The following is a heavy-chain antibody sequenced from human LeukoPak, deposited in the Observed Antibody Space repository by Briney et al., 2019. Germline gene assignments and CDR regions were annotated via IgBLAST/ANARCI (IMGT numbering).Heavy chain of an antibody. CDR3: VNQISGWVY. Sequence: GGSLRLSCSASGFTFSSYVMHWVRQAPGKGLQYVSGISPNGRTTYYADSVKGRFTISRDNSKNTLYLQMSSLRAEDTAVYYCVNQISGWVYWGQGTLVTVSS. V-gene: IGHV3-64D*06. CDR1: GFTFSSYV. D-gene: IGHD6-19*01. CDR2: ISPNGRTT. J-gene: IGHJ4*02.